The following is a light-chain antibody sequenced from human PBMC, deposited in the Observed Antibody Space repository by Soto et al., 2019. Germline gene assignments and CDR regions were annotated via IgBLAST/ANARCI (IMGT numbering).Light chain of an antibody. J-gene: IGKJ1*01. CDR2: AAS. CDR1: QTVGTF. Sequence: DIQMTQSPSSLSASVGDRVTITCRASQTVGTFLNWYQQRPGRAPNLLIYAASNLPTGVPSRFSGSGSGTEFTLTISSLQSEDFAVYYCRQYHSWPAFGRGTKVDI. V-gene: IGKV1-39*01. CDR3: RQYHSWPA.